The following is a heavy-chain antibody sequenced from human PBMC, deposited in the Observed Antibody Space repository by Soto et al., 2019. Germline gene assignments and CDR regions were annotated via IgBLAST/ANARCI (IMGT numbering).Heavy chain of an antibody. V-gene: IGHV3-74*01. Sequence: EEQLVESGGGLVQPGTSLRLSCAASGFTFSNYWMHWVRQAPGKGLVWVSRLNSDGSGTSYADSVKGRFTISRDNAKNTLYLQMNSLRAEDTAVYYCAKGGGKTIDYWGQGTLVTVSS. CDR1: GFTFSNYW. CDR3: AKGGGKTIDY. J-gene: IGHJ4*02. CDR2: LNSDGSGT. D-gene: IGHD2-15*01.